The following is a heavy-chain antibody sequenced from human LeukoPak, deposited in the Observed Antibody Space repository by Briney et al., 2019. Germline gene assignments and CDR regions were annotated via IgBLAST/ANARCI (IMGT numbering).Heavy chain of an antibody. D-gene: IGHD2-2*01. J-gene: IGHJ4*02. CDR2: IYYSGST. CDR1: GGSISSSSYY. V-gene: IGHV4-39*07. CDR3: ASGGYCSSTSCKYYDSNPPDY. Sequence: DPSETLSLTCTVSGGSISSSSYYWGWIRQPPGKGLEWIGSIYYSGSTYYNPSLKSRVTISVDTSKNQFSLKLSSVTAADTAVYYCASGGYCSSTSCKYYDSNPPDYWGQGTLVTVSS.